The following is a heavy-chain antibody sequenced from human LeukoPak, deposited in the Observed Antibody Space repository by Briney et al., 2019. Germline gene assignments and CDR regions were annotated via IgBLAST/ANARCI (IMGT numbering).Heavy chain of an antibody. CDR3: AKDSAGFLEWSYCDS. J-gene: IGHJ4*02. Sequence: GGSLRLSCSASGFTFSDYGMHWVRQAPGKGLEWVAFIRYDATKKYYAESVKGRFTISKDDSKNTLYVQMNNLRGEDTGVYYCAKDSAGFLEWSYCDSWGQGTLVTVAS. CDR2: IRYDATKK. V-gene: IGHV3-30*02. CDR1: GFTFSDYG. D-gene: IGHD3-3*01.